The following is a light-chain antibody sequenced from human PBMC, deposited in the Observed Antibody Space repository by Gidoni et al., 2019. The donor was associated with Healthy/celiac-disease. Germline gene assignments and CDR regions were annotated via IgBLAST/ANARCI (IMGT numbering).Light chain of an antibody. CDR1: QSVSSY. V-gene: IGKV3-11*01. CDR3: QQRSNLPLT. Sequence: EIVLTQSPATLSLSPGERATLSCRASQSVSSYLAWYQQKPGQAPMLLIYDASNMATGIPARFSGSGSGTDFTLTISSLEPEDFAVYYCQQRSNLPLTFGGGTKVEIK. J-gene: IGKJ4*01. CDR2: DAS.